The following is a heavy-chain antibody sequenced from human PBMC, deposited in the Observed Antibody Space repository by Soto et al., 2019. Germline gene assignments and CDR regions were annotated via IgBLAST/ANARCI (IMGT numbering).Heavy chain of an antibody. CDR2: IYYSGST. V-gene: IGHV4-30-4*01. Sequence: SETLSLTCTVSGGSISSGDYYWSWIRQPPGKGLEWIGYIYYSGSTYYNPSRKSRVTISVDTSKNQFSLKLSSVTAADTAVYDCARDGFRSGYDWFGPWGQGTLVTVS. J-gene: IGHJ5*02. CDR1: GGSISSGDYY. D-gene: IGHD3-3*01. CDR3: ARDGFRSGYDWFGP.